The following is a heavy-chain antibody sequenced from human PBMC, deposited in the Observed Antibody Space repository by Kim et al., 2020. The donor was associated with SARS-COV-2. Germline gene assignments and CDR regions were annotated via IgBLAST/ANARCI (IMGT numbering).Heavy chain of an antibody. CDR3: ASAKVRGHFDN. V-gene: IGHV4-61*03. Sequence: YDNPSLNSRVPMSVDTSKNLCSLKLSSVTAADTAVYYCASAKVRGHFDNWGQGALVTVSS. J-gene: IGHJ4*02. D-gene: IGHD4-17*01.